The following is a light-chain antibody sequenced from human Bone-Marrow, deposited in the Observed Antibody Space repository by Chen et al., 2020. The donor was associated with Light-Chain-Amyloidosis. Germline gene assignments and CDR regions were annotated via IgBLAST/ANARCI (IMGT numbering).Light chain of an antibody. CDR1: SGRIATNY. CDR2: EDD. CDR3: QSYQGSSQGV. V-gene: IGLV6-57*01. J-gene: IGLJ3*02. Sequence: NFMLTQPHSASESPGKTVIISCTRSSGRIATNYVQWYQHRPGSSPTTVIYEDDQRPSGVPDRFSGSIDRSSNSASLTISGLKTEDEADYYCQSYQGSSQGVFGGGTKLTVL.